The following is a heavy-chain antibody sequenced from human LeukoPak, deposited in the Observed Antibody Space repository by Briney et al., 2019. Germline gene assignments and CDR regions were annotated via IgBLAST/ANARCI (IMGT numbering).Heavy chain of an antibody. CDR1: GFSFSGHW. Sequence: GGSLRLSCTASGFSFSGHWMHWARQLPGKGLVWVSRISPTGSTTSYADSVKGRFTVSRDNAKNTLYLQVNNLRAEDTAVYYCARGPNSNWSGLDFWGQGTPLTVSS. D-gene: IGHD6-6*01. CDR3: ARGPNSNWSGLDF. J-gene: IGHJ4*02. CDR2: ISPTGSTT. V-gene: IGHV3-74*01.